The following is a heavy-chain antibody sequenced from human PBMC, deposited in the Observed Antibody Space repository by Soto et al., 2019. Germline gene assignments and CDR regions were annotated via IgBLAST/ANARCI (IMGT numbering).Heavy chain of an antibody. CDR2: INHTGGT. Sequence: SETLRLTCAAYGRSVNSYYWNWIRQPPGKGLEWIGEINHTGGTHYNPSLKSRLTISIDTSENQFSLKLSSVTAADTAVYYCAGEIMGGRYGMDVWGQGTTVTVSS. D-gene: IGHD2-15*01. V-gene: IGHV4-34*01. J-gene: IGHJ6*02. CDR1: GRSVNSYY. CDR3: AGEIMGGRYGMDV.